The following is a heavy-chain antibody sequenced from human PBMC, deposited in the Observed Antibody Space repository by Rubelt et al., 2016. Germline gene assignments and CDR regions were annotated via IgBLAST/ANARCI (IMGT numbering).Heavy chain of an antibody. D-gene: IGHD6-6*01. CDR3: ARYSEQLAL. V-gene: IGHV1-8*02. J-gene: IGHJ1*01. Sequence: QVQLVQSGAEVKKPGASVKVSCKASGYTFTGYYIHWVRQAPGQGLEWMGWINPNSGSTGYAQKFQGRVTMTRNTSISTADMELSSLRSEDTAVYYCARYSEQLALWGQGTLVTVSS. CDR2: INPNSGST. CDR1: GYTFTGYY.